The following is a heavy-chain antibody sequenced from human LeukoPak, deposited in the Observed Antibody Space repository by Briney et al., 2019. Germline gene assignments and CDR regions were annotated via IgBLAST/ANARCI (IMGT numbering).Heavy chain of an antibody. Sequence: SETLSLTCAVYGGSFSGYYWSWIRQPPGKGLEWIGEINHSGSTNYNPSLKSRVTISVDTSKNQFSLKLSSVTAADTAVYYCARGVVIVVVVAATPHYYGMDVWGQGTTVTVSS. J-gene: IGHJ6*02. CDR2: INHSGST. CDR1: GGSFSGYY. CDR3: ARGVVIVVVVAATPHYYGMDV. V-gene: IGHV4-34*01. D-gene: IGHD2-15*01.